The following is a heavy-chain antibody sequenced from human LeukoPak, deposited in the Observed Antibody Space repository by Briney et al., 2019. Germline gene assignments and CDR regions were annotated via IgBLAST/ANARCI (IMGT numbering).Heavy chain of an antibody. D-gene: IGHD3-10*01. J-gene: IGHJ5*02. CDR1: GYTFTGHY. Sequence: ASVKVSCKASGYTFTGHYMHWVRQAPGQGLEWMGWINPNSGGTNYAQKFQGWVTMTRDTSISTAYMELSSLRSEDTAVYYCATALLTMVRGVITPDRGRLDPWGQGTLVTVSS. CDR3: ATALLTMVRGVITPDRGRLDP. CDR2: INPNSGGT. V-gene: IGHV1-2*04.